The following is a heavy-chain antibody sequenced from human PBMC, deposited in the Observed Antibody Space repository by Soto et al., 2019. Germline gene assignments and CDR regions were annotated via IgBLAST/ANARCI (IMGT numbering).Heavy chain of an antibody. CDR2: LNIAGTI. J-gene: IGHJ2*01. CDR1: GASISSFN. Sequence: NPSETLSLTCSVSGASISSFNWNWVWQPAGKGPEWVGRLNIAGTINYNPSLKSRITMSMDTSKNQISLHLRSVTAADTAIYYCARDRGEYTSSWFWYFSHWGHGTLVTVSS. V-gene: IGHV4-4*07. CDR3: ARDRGEYTSSWFWYFSH. D-gene: IGHD6-13*01.